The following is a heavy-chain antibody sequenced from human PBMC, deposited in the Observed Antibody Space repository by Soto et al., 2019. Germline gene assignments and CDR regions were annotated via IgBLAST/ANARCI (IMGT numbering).Heavy chain of an antibody. CDR3: AKVSSPGTTVTTTTKRYSSSWFFYYYYGMDV. CDR2: ISGSGGST. V-gene: IGHV3-23*01. D-gene: IGHD6-13*01. J-gene: IGHJ6*02. CDR1: GFTFSSYA. Sequence: GGSLRLSCAASGFTFSSYAMSWVRQAPGKGLEWVSAISGSGGSTYYADSVKGRFTISRDNSKNTLYLQMNSLRAEATAVYYCAKVSSPGTTVTTTTKRYSSSWFFYYYYGMDVWGQGTTVTVSS.